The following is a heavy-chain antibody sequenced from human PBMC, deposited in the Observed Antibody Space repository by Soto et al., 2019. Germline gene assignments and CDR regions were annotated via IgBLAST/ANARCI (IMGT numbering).Heavy chain of an antibody. CDR2: LSGSGATT. V-gene: IGHV3-23*01. Sequence: GGSLRLSCVASGFTFSSYAMSWVRQAPGKGLEWVSRLSGSGATTKYADSVEGRFTISRDNSKNTLYLQMDSLSAEDTATYYCAKARCSDTDCYFPDTWGQGTLVTVSS. D-gene: IGHD2-21*02. CDR3: AKARCSDTDCYFPDT. CDR1: GFTFSSYA. J-gene: IGHJ5*02.